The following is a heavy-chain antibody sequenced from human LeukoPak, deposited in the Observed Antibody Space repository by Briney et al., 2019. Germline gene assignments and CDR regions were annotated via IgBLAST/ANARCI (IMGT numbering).Heavy chain of an antibody. D-gene: IGHD1-26*01. CDR2: INSDGSST. CDR3: ASGYSGSYSPLDY. J-gene: IGHJ4*02. V-gene: IGHV3-74*01. CDR1: GFTFSSYW. Sequence: PGGPLRLACAASGFTFSSYWMHWVRQAPGKGLVWVSRINSDGSSTSYADSVKGRFTISRDNAKNTLYLQMNSLRAEDTAVYYCASGYSGSYSPLDYWGQGTLVTVSS.